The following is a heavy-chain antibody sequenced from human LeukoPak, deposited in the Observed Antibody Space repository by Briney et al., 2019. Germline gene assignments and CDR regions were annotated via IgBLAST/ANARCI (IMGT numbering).Heavy chain of an antibody. CDR3: ARPRGGYCSSTSCRRSYYYYYYYMDV. J-gene: IGHJ6*03. CDR2: IIPIFGTA. V-gene: IGHV1-69*13. D-gene: IGHD2-2*01. CDR1: GGTFSSYA. Sequence: SVTVSCKASGGTFSSYAISWVRQAPGQGLEWMGGIIPIFGTANYAQKFQGRVTTTADESTSTAYMELSSLRSEDTAVYYCARPRGGYCSSTSCRRSYYYYYYYMDVWGKGTTVTVSS.